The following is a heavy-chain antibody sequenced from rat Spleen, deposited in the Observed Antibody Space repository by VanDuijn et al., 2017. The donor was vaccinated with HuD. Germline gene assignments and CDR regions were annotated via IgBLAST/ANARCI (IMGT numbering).Heavy chain of an antibody. V-gene: IGHV2-30*01. CDR2: IWTGGTT. D-gene: IGHD1-9*01. J-gene: IGHJ2*01. Sequence: QVQLKESGPGLVQPSQTLSLTCTVSGFSLTSYNVHWVRQPTGKGLEWMGVIWTGGTTDYSSALKSRLSISRDTSKNQVFLTMNSLQTDDTAIFYCTRDESYGYSFDYWGQGVMVTVSS. CDR3: TRDESYGYSFDY. CDR1: GFSLTSYN.